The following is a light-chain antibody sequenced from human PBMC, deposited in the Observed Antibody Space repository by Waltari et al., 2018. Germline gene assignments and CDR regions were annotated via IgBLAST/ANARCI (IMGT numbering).Light chain of an antibody. J-gene: IGLJ3*02. V-gene: IGLV6-57*03. Sequence: NFMLTQPHSVSESPGKTVTISCTRSSGSIASNYVQWFQQRPGSAPTTVIYEDYQRPSRDPARLSGSMCSSSNAASLTISGLKTEDEADYYCQSYEGISWIFGGGTKLTVL. CDR2: EDY. CDR1: SGSIASNY. CDR3: QSYEGISWI.